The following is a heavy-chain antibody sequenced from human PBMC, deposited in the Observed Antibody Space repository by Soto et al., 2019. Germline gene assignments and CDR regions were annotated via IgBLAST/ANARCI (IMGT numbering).Heavy chain of an antibody. CDR1: GDSISSSY. Sequence: SETLSLTCTVSGDSISSSYWAWIRQSPGKGLEWIAYIYYSGTTNYNPSLESRASIPMDTSKNQFSLRLTSVTAADTAVYYCARSLVYQWLVHDAYDIWGQGTLVTVSS. J-gene: IGHJ3*02. D-gene: IGHD6-19*01. V-gene: IGHV4-59*01. CDR3: ARSLVYQWLVHDAYDI. CDR2: IYYSGTT.